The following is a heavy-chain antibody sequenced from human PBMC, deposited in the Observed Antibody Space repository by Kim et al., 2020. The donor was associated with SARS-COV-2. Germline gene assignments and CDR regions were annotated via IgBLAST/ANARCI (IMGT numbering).Heavy chain of an antibody. V-gene: IGHV4-39*01. J-gene: IGHJ2*01. D-gene: IGHD6-13*01. CDR2: VYYSGST. Sequence: SETLYLTCTVSGGSISSSDYYWGWIRQSQGKGLEWIGSVYYSGSTSYNPSLKRRVTITVDTSRNQVSLKLSSVTAADTAVYYCARRGYSTWYFDLWGRGTLVAVSS. CDR3: ARRGYSTWYFDL. CDR1: GGSISSSDYY.